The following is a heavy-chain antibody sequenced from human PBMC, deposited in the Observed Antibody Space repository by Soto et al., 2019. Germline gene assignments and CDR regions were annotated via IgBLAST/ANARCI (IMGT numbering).Heavy chain of an antibody. D-gene: IGHD3-9*01. CDR1: GFTFSSYA. CDR2: ISGTGRVT. Sequence: EVQLLESGGGLVQPGGSLKISCAVSGFTFSSYAMSWVRQAPGKGLEWVSGISGTGRVTNYAESVKGRFTISRDNPKNTLYLEMKGLRAEETAVYYCAKDVHYDIVTGIEYFDHWGQGTLVTVSS. J-gene: IGHJ1*01. V-gene: IGHV3-23*01. CDR3: AKDVHYDIVTGIEYFDH.